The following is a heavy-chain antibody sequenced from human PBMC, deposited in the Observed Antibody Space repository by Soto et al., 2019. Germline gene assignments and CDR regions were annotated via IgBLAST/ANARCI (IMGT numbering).Heavy chain of an antibody. CDR3: ARQQQLVDFDY. V-gene: IGHV5-51*01. D-gene: IGHD6-13*01. J-gene: IGHJ4*02. CDR1: GYRFTRYW. CDR2: IYPGDSDT. Sequence: PGESLKISCKGSGYRFTRYWIGWVRQMPGKGLEWMGIIYPGDSDTRYSPSFQGQVTIAADKSISTAYLQWSSLKASDTAMYYCARQQQLVDFDYWGQGTLVTVSS.